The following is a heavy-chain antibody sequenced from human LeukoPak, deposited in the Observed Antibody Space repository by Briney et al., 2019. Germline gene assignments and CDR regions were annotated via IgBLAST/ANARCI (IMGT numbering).Heavy chain of an antibody. CDR3: ARNRDGYNSFDY. D-gene: IGHD5-24*01. CDR1: GGSISSGGYY. CDR2: IYYSGST. J-gene: IGHJ4*02. V-gene: IGHV4-31*03. Sequence: SETLSLTCTVSGGSISSGGYYWSWIRQHPGKGLEWIGYIYYSGSTYYNPSLKSRVTISVDTSKNQFSLKLSSVTAADTAVYYCARNRDGYNSFDYWGQGTLVTVSS.